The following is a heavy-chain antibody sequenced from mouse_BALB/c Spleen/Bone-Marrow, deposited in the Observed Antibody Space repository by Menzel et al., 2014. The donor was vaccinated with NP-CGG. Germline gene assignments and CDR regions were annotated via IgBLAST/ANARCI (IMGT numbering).Heavy chain of an antibody. CDR3: ARSSYFDY. D-gene: IGHD1-1*01. V-gene: IGHV1S29*02. Sequence: VQLQQSGPELVKSGTSVKISCKASGYTFTDYNMHCVKQSHGKGLEWIGYIYPFNGGTDYNQKFKSKATMTVDKSSSTEYMELRNLTSEDSAVYYCARSSYFDYWGQGTTLTVSS. CDR1: GYTFTDYN. J-gene: IGHJ2*01. CDR2: IYPFNGGT.